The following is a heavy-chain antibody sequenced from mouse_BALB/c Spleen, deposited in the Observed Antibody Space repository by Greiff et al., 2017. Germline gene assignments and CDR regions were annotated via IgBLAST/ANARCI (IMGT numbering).Heavy chain of an antibody. CDR1: GFTFNTYA. V-gene: IGHV10-1*02. D-gene: IGHD1-1*01. CDR3: VREGTTPLDY. Sequence: EVQGVESGGGLVQPKGSLKLSCAASGFTFNTYAMNWVRQAPGKGLEWVARIRSKSNNYATYYADSVKDRFTISRDDSQSMLYLQMNNLKTEDTAMYYCVREGTTPLDYWGQGTTLTVSS. J-gene: IGHJ2*01. CDR2: IRSKSNNYAT.